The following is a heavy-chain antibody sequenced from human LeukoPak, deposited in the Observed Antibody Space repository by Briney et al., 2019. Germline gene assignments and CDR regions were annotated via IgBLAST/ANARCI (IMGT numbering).Heavy chain of an antibody. D-gene: IGHD5-18*01. CDR1: GFTFSSYG. V-gene: IGHV3-21*01. Sequence: GGSLRLSCAASGFTFSSYGMHWVRQAPGKGLEWVSSISSSSSYIYYADSVKGRFTISRDNAKNSLYLQMNSLRAGDTAVYYCARDLPRIQLWVGYYYYYGMDVWGQGTTVTVSS. CDR2: ISSSSSYI. J-gene: IGHJ6*02. CDR3: ARDLPRIQLWVGYYYYYGMDV.